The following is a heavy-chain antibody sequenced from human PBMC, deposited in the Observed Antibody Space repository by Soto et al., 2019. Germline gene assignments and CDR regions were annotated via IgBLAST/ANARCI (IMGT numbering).Heavy chain of an antibody. D-gene: IGHD3-22*01. CDR2: ISWNSGSI. CDR1: GFTFSNYA. CDR3: AKDLRDSSGYYTFDY. V-gene: IGHV3-9*01. J-gene: IGHJ4*02. Sequence: PGGSLRLSCAASGFTFSNYAMHWVRQAPGKGLEWVSGISWNSGSIGYADSVKGRFTISRDNAKNSLYLQMNSLRAEDTALYYCAKDLRDSSGYYTFDYWGQGTLVTVSS.